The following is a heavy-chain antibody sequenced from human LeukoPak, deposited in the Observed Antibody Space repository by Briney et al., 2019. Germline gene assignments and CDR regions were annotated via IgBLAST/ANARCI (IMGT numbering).Heavy chain of an antibody. V-gene: IGHV4-59*01. J-gene: IGHJ3*02. D-gene: IGHD3-9*01. CDR1: GGSFSGYY. CDR2: INYSGST. Sequence: WETLSLTCAVYGGSFSGYYWRWIRQPAGKGPEWIGYINYSGSTNYNPSLKSRVTISVDTSKNQFSLKLTSVTAADTAVYHCVRYFDWTYAFDIWGQGTMVTVSS. CDR3: VRYFDWTYAFDI.